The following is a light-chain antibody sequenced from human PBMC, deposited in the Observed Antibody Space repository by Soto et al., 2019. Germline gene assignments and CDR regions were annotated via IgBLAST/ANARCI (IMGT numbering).Light chain of an antibody. CDR2: AAS. J-gene: IGKJ1*01. Sequence: IPMTQSPSTLSASVGDRVTITCRASQGIRNDLGWYQKKPGKAPKLLIFAASNLQSGVPSRFSGGGSGTDFTLTISSLQPEDFATYYCLQHFNFSWTFGQGTKVDIK. V-gene: IGKV1-6*01. CDR1: QGIRND. CDR3: LQHFNFSWT.